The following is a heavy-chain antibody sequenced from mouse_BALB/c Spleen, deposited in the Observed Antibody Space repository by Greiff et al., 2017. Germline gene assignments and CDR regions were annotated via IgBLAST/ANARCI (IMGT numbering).Heavy chain of an antibody. CDR3: ASDDYGFAY. CDR1: GFAFSSYD. J-gene: IGHJ3*01. CDR2: ISSGGGST. V-gene: IGHV5-12-1*01. Sequence: EVQVVESGGGLVKPGGSLKLSCAASGFAFSSYDMSWVRQTPEKRLEWVAYISSGGGSTYYPDTVKGRFTISRDNAKNTLYLQMSSLKSEDTAMYYCASDDYGFAYWGQGTLVTVSA. D-gene: IGHD2-4*01.